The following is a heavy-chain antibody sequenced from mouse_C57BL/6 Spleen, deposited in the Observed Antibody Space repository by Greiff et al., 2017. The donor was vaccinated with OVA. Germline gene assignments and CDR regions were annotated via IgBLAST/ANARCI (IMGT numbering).Heavy chain of an antibody. CDR1: GFSLTSYG. J-gene: IGHJ1*03. CDR3: AITVVVTNWYFDV. V-gene: IGHV2-5*01. D-gene: IGHD1-1*01. Sequence: VQLQQSGPGLVQPSQSLSITCTVSGFSLTSYGVHWVRQSPGKGLEWLGVIWRGGSTDYNAAFMSRLSITKDNSKSQVFFKMNSLQADDTAIYYWAITVVVTNWYFDVWGTGTTVTVSS. CDR2: IWRGGST.